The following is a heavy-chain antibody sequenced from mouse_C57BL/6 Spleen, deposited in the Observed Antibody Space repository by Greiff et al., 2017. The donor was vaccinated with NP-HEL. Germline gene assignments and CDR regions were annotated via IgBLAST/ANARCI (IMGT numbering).Heavy chain of an antibody. J-gene: IGHJ2*01. V-gene: IGHV1-15*01. CDR2: IDPETGGT. D-gene: IGHD1-1*01. CDR3: TRDYGSYGY. CDR1: GYTFTDYE. Sequence: QVQLQQSGAELVRPGASVTLSCKASGYTFTDYEMHWVKQTPVQGLEWIGAIDPETGGTAYNQKFKGKAILTADKTSSTAYMELRSLTSEDSAVYYCTRDYGSYGYWGQGTTLTVSS.